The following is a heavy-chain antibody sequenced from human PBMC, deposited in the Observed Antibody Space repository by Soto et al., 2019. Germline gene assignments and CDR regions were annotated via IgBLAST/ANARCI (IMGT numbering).Heavy chain of an antibody. D-gene: IGHD2-2*01. CDR2: IHHNGDT. CDR3: ARTRQSCSSSRCHDVYFDY. CDR1: GGSMNTNNW. V-gene: IGHV4-4*02. J-gene: IGHJ4*02. Sequence: PSETLSLTCAVFGGSMNTNNWWSWVRQTPGKGLEWIGEIHHNGDTTFSPSLKSRVTMSLDKSKYQFSLRLTSVTAADTAVYYCARTRQSCSSSRCHDVYFDYWGRGTLVTVSS.